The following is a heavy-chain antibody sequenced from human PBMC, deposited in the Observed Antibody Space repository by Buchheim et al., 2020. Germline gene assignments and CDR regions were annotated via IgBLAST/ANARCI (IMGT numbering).Heavy chain of an antibody. D-gene: IGHD6-19*01. V-gene: IGHV1-2*02. J-gene: IGHJ4*02. CDR2: INPNSGGT. CDR3: AREIAVAEIDY. Sequence: QVQLVQSGAEVKKPGSSVKVSCKASGGTFSSYAISWVRQAPGQGLEWMGWINPNSGGTNYAQKFQGRVTMTRDPSIRTAYMELSRLRSDDTAVYYCAREIAVAEIDYWGQGTL. CDR1: GGTFSSYA.